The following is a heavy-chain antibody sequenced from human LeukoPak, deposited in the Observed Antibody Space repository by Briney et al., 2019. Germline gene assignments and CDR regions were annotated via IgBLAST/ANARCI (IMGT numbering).Heavy chain of an antibody. CDR3: ARGLRRGTPYY. V-gene: IGHV4-34*01. CDR2: INHSGNT. Sequence: SETLSLTCAVYGGSFSGYHWSWIRQPPGKGLEWIGEINHSGNTNYNPSLKSRVTISVDTSKNQFSLKLSSVTAADTAVYYCARGLRRGTPYYWGQGTLVTVSS. J-gene: IGHJ4*02. CDR1: GGSFSGYH. D-gene: IGHD1-14*01.